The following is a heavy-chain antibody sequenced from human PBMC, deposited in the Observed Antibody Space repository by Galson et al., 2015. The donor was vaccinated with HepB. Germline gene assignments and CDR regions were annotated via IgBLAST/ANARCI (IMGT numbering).Heavy chain of an antibody. J-gene: IGHJ6*02. CDR1: GFTFSSYG. CDR3: AKDRSNYDYYGMDV. CDR2: ISYDGSNK. D-gene: IGHD4-11*01. Sequence: SLRLSCAASGFTFSSYGMHWVRQAPGKGLEWVAVISYDGSNKYYADSVKGRFTISRDNSKNTLYLQMNSLRAEDTAVYYCAKDRSNYDYYGMDVWGQGTTVTVSS. V-gene: IGHV3-30*18.